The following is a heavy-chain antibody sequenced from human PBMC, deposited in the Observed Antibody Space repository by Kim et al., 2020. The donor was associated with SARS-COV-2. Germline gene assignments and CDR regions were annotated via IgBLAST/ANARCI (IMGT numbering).Heavy chain of an antibody. V-gene: IGHV3-48*03. CDR3: SRGDILTGPGPYFDY. J-gene: IGHJ4*02. D-gene: IGHD3-9*01. Sequence: SVKGRFTTSRDNAKNSRYLQMNGLRAEDTAVYYGSRGDILTGPGPYFDYWGQGTVVTVSS.